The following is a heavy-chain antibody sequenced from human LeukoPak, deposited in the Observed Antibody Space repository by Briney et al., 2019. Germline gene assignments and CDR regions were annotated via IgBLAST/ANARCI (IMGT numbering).Heavy chain of an antibody. Sequence: SETLSLTCAVYGGSFSGYYWSWIRQTPGKGLEWIGEINHSGSTNYNPSIKSRVTISVDTSKNQFSLKLSSVTAADTAVYYCARGPHCSSTSCYRYHYYMDVWGKGTTVTVSS. J-gene: IGHJ6*03. CDR1: GGSFSGYY. CDR2: INHSGST. D-gene: IGHD2-2*02. CDR3: ARGPHCSSTSCYRYHYYMDV. V-gene: IGHV4-34*01.